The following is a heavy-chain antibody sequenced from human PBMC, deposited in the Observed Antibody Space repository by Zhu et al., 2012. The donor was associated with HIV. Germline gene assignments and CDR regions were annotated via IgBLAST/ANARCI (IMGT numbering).Heavy chain of an antibody. V-gene: IGHV4-4*07. CDR2: IYTTGNT. CDR3: ASGGQDPAYHWYFHP. CDR1: GDSISNYY. Sequence: QVQVQESGPGLVKPSETLSLTCTITGDSISNYYWSWIRQPAGKGLEWIGRIYTTGNTHYNPSLRGRVAMSLDMSKNQLSLKLNFLTAADTAVYYCASGGQDPAYHWYFHPLGPWHPGHCLL. D-gene: IGHD3-16*01. J-gene: IGHJ2*01.